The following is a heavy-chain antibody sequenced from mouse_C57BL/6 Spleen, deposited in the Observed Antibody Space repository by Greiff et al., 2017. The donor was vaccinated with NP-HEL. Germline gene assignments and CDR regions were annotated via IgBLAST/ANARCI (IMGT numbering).Heavy chain of an antibody. V-gene: IGHV1-66*01. CDR2: IYPGSGNT. J-gene: IGHJ1*03. CDR3: ARRGYGNYPGWYFDV. Sequence: QVQLQQSGPELVKPGASVKISCKASGYSFTSYYIHWVKQRPGQGLEWIGWIYPGSGNTKYNEKFKGKATLTADTSSSTAYMQLSSLTSEDSAVYYCARRGYGNYPGWYFDVWGTGTTVTVSS. D-gene: IGHD2-1*01. CDR1: GYSFTSYY.